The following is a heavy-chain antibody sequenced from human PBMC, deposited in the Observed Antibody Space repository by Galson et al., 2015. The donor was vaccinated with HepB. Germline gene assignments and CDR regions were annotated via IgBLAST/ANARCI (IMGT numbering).Heavy chain of an antibody. CDR1: GSTFRDYW. V-gene: IGHV3-74*01. CDR2: INGDGSIR. D-gene: IGHD3-9*01. Sequence: SLRLSCAVSGSTFRDYWINWVRQAPGKGLVWVSRINGDGSIRNYADAVKGRFTTSRDNAKNTLYLQMSSLTAEDTAVYYCAKEDYDLLTGYRYYNYGMDVWGQGTTVTVAS. J-gene: IGHJ6*02. CDR3: AKEDYDLLTGYRYYNYGMDV.